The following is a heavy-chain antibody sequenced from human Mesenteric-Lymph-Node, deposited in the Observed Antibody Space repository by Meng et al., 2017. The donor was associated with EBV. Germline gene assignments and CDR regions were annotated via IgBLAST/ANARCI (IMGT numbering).Heavy chain of an antibody. CDR1: GGSFSGYY. Sequence: QVQLQQWGAGLLKASXXLSLTCAVYGGSFSGYYWSWIRQPPGKGLEWIGEISHSGSSNYNVSLKSRVTMSIDTSKNQFSLKLSSVTVADTAVYYCARYSSSWEKYFQYWGRGSLGNVSS. V-gene: IGHV4-34*01. CDR3: ARYSSSWEKYFQY. D-gene: IGHD1-26*01. CDR2: ISHSGSS. J-gene: IGHJ1*01.